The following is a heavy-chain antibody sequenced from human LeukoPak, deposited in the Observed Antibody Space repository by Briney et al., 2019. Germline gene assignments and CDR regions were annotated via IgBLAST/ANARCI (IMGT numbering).Heavy chain of an antibody. J-gene: IGHJ4*02. D-gene: IGHD3-22*01. Sequence: GGSLRLSCAASGFTFSSYAMSWVRQAPGKGLEWVSAISGSGGSTYYGDSVKGRFTISRDNSKNTLYLQVNSLRAEDTAVYYCAKAQRGYYDSSGYPRDYWGQGTLVTVSS. CDR2: ISGSGGST. CDR3: AKAQRGYYDSSGYPRDY. CDR1: GFTFSSYA. V-gene: IGHV3-23*01.